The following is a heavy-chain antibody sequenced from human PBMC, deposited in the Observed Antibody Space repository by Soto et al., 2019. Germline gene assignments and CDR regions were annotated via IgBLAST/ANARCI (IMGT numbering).Heavy chain of an antibody. D-gene: IGHD3-3*01. CDR2: IIPIFGTA. V-gene: IGHV1-69*13. CDR1: GGTFSSYA. Sequence: GASVKVSCKASGGTFSSYAISWVRQAPGQGLEWMGGIIPIFGTANYAQKFQGRVTITADESTSTAYMELSSLRSEDTAVYYCAILLSGVVPTALDFCGPATLVTV. CDR3: AILLSGVVPTALDF. J-gene: IGHJ4*02.